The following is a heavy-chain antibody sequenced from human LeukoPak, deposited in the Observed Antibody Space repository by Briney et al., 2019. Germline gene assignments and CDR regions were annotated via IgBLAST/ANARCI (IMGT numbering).Heavy chain of an antibody. J-gene: IGHJ4*02. CDR2: IYYSGST. CDR1: GGSISSSRYY. Sequence: KTSETLSLTCTVSGGSISSSRYYWGWIRQPPGKGLEWIGSIYYSGSTYYNPSLKSRVTISVDTSKNQFSLKLSSVTAADTAVYYCASMDYDILTGHIYYFDYWGQGTLVTVSS. V-gene: IGHV4-39*01. D-gene: IGHD3-9*01. CDR3: ASMDYDILTGHIYYFDY.